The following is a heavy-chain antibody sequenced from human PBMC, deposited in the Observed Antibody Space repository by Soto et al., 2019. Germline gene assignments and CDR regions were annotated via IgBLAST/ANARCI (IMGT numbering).Heavy chain of an antibody. D-gene: IGHD4-17*01. Sequence: EVPLVESGGGLVQPGGSLRLSCAASGFTFSSYSMNWVRQAPGKGLEWVSYISSSSSTIYYADSVKDRFTISRDNAKNTLYLQMNRLRDEDTAVYYCARENYGDYLNWFGPWGQGTLGTVSS. CDR3: ARENYGDYLNWFGP. V-gene: IGHV3-48*02. CDR2: ISSSSSTI. J-gene: IGHJ5*02. CDR1: GFTFSSYS.